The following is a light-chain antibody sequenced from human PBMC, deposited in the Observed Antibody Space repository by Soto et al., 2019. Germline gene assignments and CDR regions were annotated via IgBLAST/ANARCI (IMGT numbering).Light chain of an antibody. V-gene: IGKV1-16*01. CDR1: QGVYTK. CDR2: AAS. Sequence: DIQMTQSPSSLSASVGDRVTITCRASQGVYTKLAWFQQRPGKAPKSLIFAASSLQSGVSSRFRGWGSGTDFSLTISHLQPEDFATYYCQQYNSYPHTFGQGTKLEI. J-gene: IGKJ2*01. CDR3: QQYNSYPHT.